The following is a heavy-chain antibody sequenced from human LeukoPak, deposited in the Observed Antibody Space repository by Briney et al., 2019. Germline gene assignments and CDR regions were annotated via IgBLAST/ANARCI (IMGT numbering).Heavy chain of an antibody. CDR3: ATEPLYYYYMDV. V-gene: IGHV3-48*01. J-gene: IGHJ6*03. Sequence: GGSLRLSCAASGFSISNYNMNWVRQAPGKGLEWLSSISSSSSTIFCADSVKGRLTISRDNAKNSVFLQMNSLRAEDTAVYYCATEPLYYYYMDVWGKGTTVTVSS. CDR1: GFSISNYN. D-gene: IGHD1-14*01. CDR2: ISSSSSTI.